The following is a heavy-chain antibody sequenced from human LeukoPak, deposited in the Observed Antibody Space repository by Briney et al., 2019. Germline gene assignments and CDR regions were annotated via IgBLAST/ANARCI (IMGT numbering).Heavy chain of an antibody. CDR2: ISGSGGST. Sequence: ETLSLTCTVSGGSISSSSYYWGWIRQAPGKGLEWVSAISGSGGSTYYADSVKGRFTISRDNSKNTLYLQMNSLRAEDTAVYYCAKNFPEQLVSYYFDYWGQGTLVTVSS. CDR1: GGSISSSSYY. CDR3: AKNFPEQLVSYYFDY. D-gene: IGHD6-6*01. J-gene: IGHJ4*02. V-gene: IGHV3-23*01.